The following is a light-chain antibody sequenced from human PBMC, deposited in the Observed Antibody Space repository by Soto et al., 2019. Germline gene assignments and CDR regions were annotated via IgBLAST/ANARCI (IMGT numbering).Light chain of an antibody. V-gene: IGKV1-5*01. CDR2: DAS. Sequence: DIEMTQSPSTLSASVGDRVTIXXRGSQSISSWLAWYQQKPGKAPKLVXYDASSLESGVPSRFSGSGSGTEFTLTISSLQPDDFATYYCQQYNSYSPLTFGGGTKVDI. J-gene: IGKJ4*01. CDR3: QQYNSYSPLT. CDR1: QSISSW.